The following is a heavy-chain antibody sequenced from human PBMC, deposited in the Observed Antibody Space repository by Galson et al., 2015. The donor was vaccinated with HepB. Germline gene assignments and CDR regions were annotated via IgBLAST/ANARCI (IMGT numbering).Heavy chain of an antibody. J-gene: IGHJ6*03. CDR1: GFTFTSSA. Sequence: SVKVSCKASGFTFTSSAMQWVRQARGQRLEWIGWIVVGSGNTNYAQKFQERVTITRDMSTSTAYMELSSLRSEDTAVYYCANNPTRYYYYYYMDVWGKGTTVTVSS. CDR2: IVVGSGNT. CDR3: ANNPTRYYYYYYMDV. V-gene: IGHV1-58*02.